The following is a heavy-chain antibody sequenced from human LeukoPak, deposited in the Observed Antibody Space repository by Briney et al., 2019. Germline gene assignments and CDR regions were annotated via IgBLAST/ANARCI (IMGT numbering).Heavy chain of an antibody. J-gene: IGHJ3*02. V-gene: IGHV6-1*01. CDR2: KYYRSKWYN. D-gene: IGHD5-12*01. Sequence: SQTLSLTSVISGDSVSSNSAAWNWIRQSPSRGLEWLGRKYYRSKWYNDYAVYVRSRITISPGTSKNQFSLHLNSVTPEDTAVYYCVRDSGYGLDAFDIWDQGTMVTVSS. CDR3: VRDSGYGLDAFDI. CDR1: GDSVSSNSAA.